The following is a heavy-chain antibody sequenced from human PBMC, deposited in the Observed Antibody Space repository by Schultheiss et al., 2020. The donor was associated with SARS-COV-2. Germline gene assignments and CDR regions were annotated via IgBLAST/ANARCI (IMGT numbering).Heavy chain of an antibody. CDR1: GGSISSYY. V-gene: IGHV4-59*08. Sequence: SETLSLTCTVSGGSISSYYWSWIRQPPGKGLEWIGYIYYSGSTYYNPSLKSLVTISVDTSKNQFSLKLSSVTAADTAVYYCARAPDYGGNPFAYWGQGTLVTVSS. CDR2: IYYSGST. D-gene: IGHD4-23*01. CDR3: ARAPDYGGNPFAY. J-gene: IGHJ4*02.